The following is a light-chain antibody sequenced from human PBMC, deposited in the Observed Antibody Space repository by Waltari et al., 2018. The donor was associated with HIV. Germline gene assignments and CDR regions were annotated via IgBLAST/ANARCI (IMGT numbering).Light chain of an antibody. Sequence: HSALTQPRSVSGSPGQSVTISCTGTSNDVGSYNYVSWYQQHPGRAPKVVLSDVSKRPSGVPDRFSGSKSGSTASLTISGLQAEDEADYYCCSYADKSYVFGSGTKVTVL. CDR2: DVS. CDR1: SNDVGSYNY. V-gene: IGLV2-11*01. CDR3: CSYADKSYV. J-gene: IGLJ1*01.